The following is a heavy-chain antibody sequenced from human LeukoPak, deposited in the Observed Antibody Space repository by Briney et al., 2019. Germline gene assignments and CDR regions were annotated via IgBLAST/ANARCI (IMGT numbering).Heavy chain of an antibody. Sequence: PGESLRLSCAASGFTFSRYAMSWVRQAPGKGLEWVSAISDRGGSTNYADSVKGRFTISRDNSKNTLYLQMNSLRAEDTAIYYCAKDYRDSSGAYYYMDVWGKGTTVTVSS. CDR2: ISDRGGST. V-gene: IGHV3-23*01. CDR1: GFTFSRYA. J-gene: IGHJ6*03. D-gene: IGHD3-22*01. CDR3: AKDYRDSSGAYYYMDV.